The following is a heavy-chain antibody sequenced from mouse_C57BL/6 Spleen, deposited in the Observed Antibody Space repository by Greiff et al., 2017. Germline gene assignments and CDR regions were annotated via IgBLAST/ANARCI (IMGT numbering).Heavy chain of an antibody. CDR2: ISSGSSTI. CDR1: GFTFSDYG. J-gene: IGHJ2*01. Sequence: EVQGVESGGGLVKPGGSLKLSCAASGFTFSDYGMHWVRQAPEKGLEWVADISSGSSTIYYADTVKGRFTISRDNAKNTLFLQRTSLRSEDTAMYYCARFDIITTVVDYWGQGTTLTVSS. CDR3: ARFDIITTVVDY. V-gene: IGHV5-17*01. D-gene: IGHD1-1*01.